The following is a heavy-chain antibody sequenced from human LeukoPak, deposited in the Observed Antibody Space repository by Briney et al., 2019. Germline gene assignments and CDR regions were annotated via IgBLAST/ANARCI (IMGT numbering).Heavy chain of an antibody. J-gene: IGHJ2*01. Sequence: SGTLSLTCTVSGGSISSGSYYWSWIRQPAGKGLEWIGRIYTSGSTNYNPSLKSRVTISVDTSKNQFSLKLSSVTAADTAVYYCARGPIPYWYFDLWGRGTLVTVSS. CDR1: GGSISSGSYY. V-gene: IGHV4-61*02. CDR3: ARGPIPYWYFDL. CDR2: IYTSGST.